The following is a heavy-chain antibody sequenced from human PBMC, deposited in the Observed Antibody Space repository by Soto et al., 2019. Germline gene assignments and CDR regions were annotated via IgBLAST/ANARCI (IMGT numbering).Heavy chain of an antibody. CDR2: ISAYNGNT. J-gene: IGHJ6*02. D-gene: IGHD4-17*01. Sequence: ASVKVSCKASGYTFTSYGISWVRQAPGQGLEWMGWISAYNGNTNYAQKLQGRVTMTTDTSTSTAYMELRSLRSDDTAMYYCARRSMTPGMSPYYYYGMDVWGQGTTVTVSS. CDR1: GYTFTSYG. CDR3: ARRSMTPGMSPYYYYGMDV. V-gene: IGHV1-18*01.